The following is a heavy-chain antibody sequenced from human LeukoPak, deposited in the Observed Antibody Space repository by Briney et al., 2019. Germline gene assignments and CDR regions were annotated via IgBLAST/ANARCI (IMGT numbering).Heavy chain of an antibody. J-gene: IGHJ6*03. D-gene: IGHD3-10*01. CDR3: ARDQSGATMVRGGVYYYIDV. Sequence: PSETLSLTCAVYGGSFSGYYWSWIRQPPGKGLEWIGEINHSGSTNYNPSLKSRVTISVDTSKNQFSLKLSSVTAADTAVYYCARDQSGATMVRGGVYYYIDVWGKGTTVTISS. CDR2: INHSGST. CDR1: GGSFSGYY. V-gene: IGHV4-34*01.